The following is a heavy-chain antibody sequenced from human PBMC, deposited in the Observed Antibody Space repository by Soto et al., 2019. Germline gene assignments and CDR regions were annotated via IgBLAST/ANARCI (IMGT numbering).Heavy chain of an antibody. CDR2: IYHSGAT. J-gene: IGHJ4*02. CDR3: ARAGGSATVAC. Sequence: QVQLQESGPGLVQPSQTLSLTCTVSGDSISSGAYYWSWIRQPPGKGLEWIGYIYHSGATYYNPSLESXXTXSXXTSKNQFSLRLSSVPAADTAVYSCARAGGSATVACWGQGTLVTVSS. D-gene: IGHD2-15*01. V-gene: IGHV4-30-4*01. CDR1: GDSISSGAYY.